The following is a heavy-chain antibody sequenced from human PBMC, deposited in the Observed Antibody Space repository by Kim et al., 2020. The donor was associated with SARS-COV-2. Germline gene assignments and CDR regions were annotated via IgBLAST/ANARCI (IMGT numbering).Heavy chain of an antibody. J-gene: IGHJ4*02. CDR2: ISSDGSNK. D-gene: IGHD2-15*01. V-gene: IGHV3-30*04. CDR1: GFNPSSYA. CDR3: ARGFCSSGGCLEGY. Sequence: GGSLRLSCAASGFNPSSYAMHWVRQAPGKGLEWVAVISSDGSNKLYADPVKGRFTISRDSSKNTQYLQMNSLTAEDTAVYYCARGFCSSGGCLEGYWGQGTLVTVSS.